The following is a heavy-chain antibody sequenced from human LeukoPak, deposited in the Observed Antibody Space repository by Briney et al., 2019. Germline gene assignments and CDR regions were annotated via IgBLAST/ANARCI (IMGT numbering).Heavy chain of an antibody. CDR1: GGTFSSYA. J-gene: IGHJ6*03. Sequence: SVKVSCKASGGTFSSYAISWVRQAPGQGLEWMGGIIPIFGTANYAQKLQGRVTITADESTSTAYMELSSLRSDDTAVYYCARLVLLWFGELLVPSLYYYMDVWGKGTTVTISS. CDR2: IIPIFGTA. D-gene: IGHD3-10*01. V-gene: IGHV1-69*01. CDR3: ARLVLLWFGELLVPSLYYYMDV.